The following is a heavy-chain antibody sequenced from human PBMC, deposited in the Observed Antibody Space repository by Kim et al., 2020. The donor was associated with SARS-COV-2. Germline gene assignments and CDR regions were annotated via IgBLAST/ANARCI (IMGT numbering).Heavy chain of an antibody. CDR1: GFTFSSYW. CDR2: IKQDGSEK. Sequence: GGSLRLSCAASGFTFSSYWMSWVRQDPGKGLEWVANIKQDGSEKYYVDSVKGRFTISRDNAKNSLYLQMNSLRAEDTAVYYCARGHSGYDQYYGMDVWGQGTTVTVSS. D-gene: IGHD5-12*01. J-gene: IGHJ6*02. CDR3: ARGHSGYDQYYGMDV. V-gene: IGHV3-7*01.